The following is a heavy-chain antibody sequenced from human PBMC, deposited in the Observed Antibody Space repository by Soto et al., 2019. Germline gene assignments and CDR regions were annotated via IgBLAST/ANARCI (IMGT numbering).Heavy chain of an antibody. CDR1: GFTFSSYG. CDR3: AKASTYGSGKFSDY. CDR2: ISYDGSNK. V-gene: IGHV3-30*18. J-gene: IGHJ4*02. D-gene: IGHD3-10*01. Sequence: QVQLVESGGGVVQRGRSLRLSCAASGFTFSSYGMHWVRQAPGKGLEWVAVISYDGSNKYYADSVKGRFTISRDNSKNTLYLQMNSLRAEDTAVYYCAKASTYGSGKFSDYWGQGTLVTVSS.